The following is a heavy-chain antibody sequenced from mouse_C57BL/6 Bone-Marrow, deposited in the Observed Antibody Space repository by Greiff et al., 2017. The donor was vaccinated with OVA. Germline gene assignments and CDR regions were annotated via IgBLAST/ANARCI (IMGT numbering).Heavy chain of an antibody. CDR3: ARGDDYEPFAD. Sequence: QVQLQQPGAELVKPGASVKLSCKASGYTFTSYWMQWVKQRPGQGLEWIGEIDPSDGYTNYNQKFKGKATLTVDTSSSTAYMQLSSLTSEDSAGEYGARGDDYEPFADWGKGTLVTVSA. J-gene: IGHJ3*01. D-gene: IGHD2-4*01. V-gene: IGHV1-50*01. CDR1: GYTFTSYW. CDR2: IDPSDGYT.